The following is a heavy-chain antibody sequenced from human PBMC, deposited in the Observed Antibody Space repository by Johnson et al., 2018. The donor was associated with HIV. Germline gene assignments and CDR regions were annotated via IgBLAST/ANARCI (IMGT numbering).Heavy chain of an antibody. V-gene: IGHV3-30-3*01. D-gene: IGHD7-27*01. J-gene: IGHJ3*02. CDR2: ISYDGSNK. Sequence: QMLLVESGGGVVQPGRSLRLSCAASGFTFSSYAMHCVRQAPGKGLEWVAVISYDGSNKYYADSVKGRFTISRDNSKNTLHLQMNSLRVEDTVMYYSAGDPTTQNSRLNGDFGSCDIWGQGTMVTVAS. CDR3: AGDPTTQNSRLNGDFGSCDI. CDR1: GFTFSSYA.